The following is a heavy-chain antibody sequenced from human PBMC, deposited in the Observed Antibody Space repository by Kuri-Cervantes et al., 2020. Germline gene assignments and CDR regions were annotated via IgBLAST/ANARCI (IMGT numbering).Heavy chain of an antibody. V-gene: IGHV3-21*01. Sequence: GESLKISCAASGFTFSSYSMHWVRQAPGKGLEWVSSISSSSSCIYYTVSVKGRFTISRDNSKNTLYLQMNSLRAEDTAVYYCARDANQYSSGWYGILDYWGQGTLVTVSS. CDR2: ISSSSSCI. J-gene: IGHJ4*02. CDR3: ARDANQYSSGWYGILDY. D-gene: IGHD6-19*01. CDR1: GFTFSSYS.